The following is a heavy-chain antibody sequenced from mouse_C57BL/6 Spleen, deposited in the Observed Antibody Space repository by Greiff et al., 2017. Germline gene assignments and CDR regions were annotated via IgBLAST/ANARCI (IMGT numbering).Heavy chain of an antibody. CDR1: GYAFSSSW. CDR3: AIYGYSFDY. V-gene: IGHV1-82*01. CDR2: IYPGDGDT. Sequence: QVQLQQSGPELVKPGASVKISCKASGYAFSSSWMNWVKQRPGKGLEWIGRIYPGDGDTNYNGKFKGKATLTADKSSSPAYMQLSSLTSEDSAVYFCAIYGYSFDYGGKGTTLTVSS. D-gene: IGHD2-2*01. J-gene: IGHJ2*01.